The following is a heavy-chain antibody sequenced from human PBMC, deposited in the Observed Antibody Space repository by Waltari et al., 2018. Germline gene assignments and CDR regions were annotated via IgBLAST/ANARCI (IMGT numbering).Heavy chain of an antibody. V-gene: IGHV4-4*02. Sequence: QVQLQESGPGLVKPSGTLSLTCAVSGGSISSSNWWSWVRQPPGKGLEWIGEIYHSGITNYNPSLKSRVTISVDKSKNQFSLKLSSVTAADTAVYYCARLESANSSGWYDYYYGMDVWGQGTTVTVSS. CDR3: ARLESANSSGWYDYYYGMDV. D-gene: IGHD6-19*01. CDR1: GGSISSSNW. CDR2: IYHSGIT. J-gene: IGHJ6*02.